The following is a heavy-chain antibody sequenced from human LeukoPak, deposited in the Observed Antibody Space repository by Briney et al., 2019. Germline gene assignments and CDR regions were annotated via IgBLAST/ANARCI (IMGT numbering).Heavy chain of an antibody. CDR1: GITLSNYG. CDR2: ISDSGGST. CDR3: ARRGVVVRVILVGFHKEAFYFDS. D-gene: IGHD3-10*01. Sequence: GGSLRLSCAVSGITLSNYGMSWVRQAPGKGLEWVAGISDSGGSTNYADSVKGRFTISRDNPKNTLYLQMNSLRAEDTAVYFCARRGVVVRVILVGFHKEAFYFDSWGQGALVTVSS. J-gene: IGHJ4*02. V-gene: IGHV3-23*01.